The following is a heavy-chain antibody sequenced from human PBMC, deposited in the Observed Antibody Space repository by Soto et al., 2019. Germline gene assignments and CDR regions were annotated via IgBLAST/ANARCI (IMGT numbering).Heavy chain of an antibody. CDR1: RYTFTSHG. CDR2: ISTFNGKT. D-gene: IGHD1-26*01. V-gene: IGHV1-18*01. Sequence: QVQLVQSGGDVKTPGASVKVSCTTFRYTFTSHGIAWVRQAPGQGLEWMGWISTFNGKTDYAQKFQGSVTMTADTLTSTVHMELRSLRSDDTAVYYCARLLTEGATFREDAFDLWGQGTKVTVSS. J-gene: IGHJ3*01. CDR3: ARLLTEGATFREDAFDL.